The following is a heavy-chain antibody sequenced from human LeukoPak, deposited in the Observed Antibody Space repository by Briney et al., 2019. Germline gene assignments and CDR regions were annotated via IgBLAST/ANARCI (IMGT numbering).Heavy chain of an antibody. Sequence: GGSLRLSCAASGFTFSSYAMSWVRQAPGKGLEWVSAISGSGGSTYYADSVKGRFTISRDNSKNTLYLQMNSLRAEDTAVYYCAKDFGFTMIGLGKIDYWSQGTLVTVSS. V-gene: IGHV3-23*01. CDR1: GFTFSSYA. D-gene: IGHD3-22*01. J-gene: IGHJ4*02. CDR2: ISGSGGST. CDR3: AKDFGFTMIGLGKIDY.